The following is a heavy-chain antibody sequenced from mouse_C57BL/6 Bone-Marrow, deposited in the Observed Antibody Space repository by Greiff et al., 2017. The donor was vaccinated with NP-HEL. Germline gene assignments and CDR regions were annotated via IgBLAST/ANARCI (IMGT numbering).Heavy chain of an antibody. D-gene: IGHD1-1*01. CDR2: INPNNGGT. CDR3: ARGVFTTVVATRYFDV. J-gene: IGHJ1*03. CDR1: GYTFTDYY. V-gene: IGHV1-26*01. Sequence: VQLHQSGPELVKPGASVKISCKASGYTFTDYYMNWVKQSHGKSLEWIGDINPNNGGTSYNQKFQGQATLTVDKSSSTAYMELRSLTSEDSAVYYCARGVFTTVVATRYFDVWGTGATVTVSS.